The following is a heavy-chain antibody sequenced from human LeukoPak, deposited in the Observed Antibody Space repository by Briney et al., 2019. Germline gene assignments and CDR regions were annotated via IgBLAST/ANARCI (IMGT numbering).Heavy chain of an antibody. V-gene: IGHV4-61*02. Sequence: SETLSLTCTVSGDSISSDDYYWSWIRQPAGKGLEWIGRFSASGNSNYNPSLKSRLTISVDTSKNQFSLKLTPVTAADTAVYYCARLHGRPSMAPLRRKDEYYFDYWGQGTLVTVSS. CDR3: ARLHGRPSMAPLRRKDEYYFDY. CDR1: GDSISSDDYY. D-gene: IGHD6-6*01. CDR2: FSASGNS. J-gene: IGHJ4*02.